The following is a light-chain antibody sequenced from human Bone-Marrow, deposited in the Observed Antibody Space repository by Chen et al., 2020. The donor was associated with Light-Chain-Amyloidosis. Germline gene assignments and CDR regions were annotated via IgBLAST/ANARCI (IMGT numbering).Light chain of an antibody. CDR2: AAS. CDR1: QSISSY. CDR3: QQTYSTPIT. V-gene: IGKV1-39*01. J-gene: IGKJ5*01. Sequence: DIQMTQSPSSLSASVGARVTITCRASQSISSYLNWYQQKPGKAPKLLIYAASSLQRGVPSRFTGSGSETDFTLTISSLQSEDFATYYCQQTYSTPITFGQGTRLEIK.